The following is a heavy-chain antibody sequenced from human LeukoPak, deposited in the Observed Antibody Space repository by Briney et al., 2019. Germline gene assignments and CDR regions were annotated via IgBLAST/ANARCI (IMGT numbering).Heavy chain of an antibody. CDR1: GYTFTSYD. Sequence: ASVKVSCKASGYTFTSYDINWARQATGQGLEWMGWMNPNSGNTGYAQKFQGRVTITRNTSISTAYMELSSLRSEDTAVYYCARGRGAARRNWFDPWGQGTLVTVSS. CDR2: MNPNSGNT. CDR3: ARGRGAARRNWFDP. J-gene: IGHJ5*02. D-gene: IGHD6-6*01. V-gene: IGHV1-8*03.